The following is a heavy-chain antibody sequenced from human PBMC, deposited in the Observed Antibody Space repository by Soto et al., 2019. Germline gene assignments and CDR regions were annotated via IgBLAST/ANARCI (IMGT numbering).Heavy chain of an antibody. CDR1: GFTFSGYL. Sequence: EVQLVESGGGLVQPGGSLRLSCAASGFTFSGYLMNWVRQAPGKGLEWVANIKEDGSEKYYVDSVKGRFTISRDNAKNSLYLQMNSLRAEDTAVYYCASAEVAGTNYWGQGTLVTVSS. D-gene: IGHD6-19*01. J-gene: IGHJ4*02. CDR2: IKEDGSEK. CDR3: ASAEVAGTNY. V-gene: IGHV3-7*01.